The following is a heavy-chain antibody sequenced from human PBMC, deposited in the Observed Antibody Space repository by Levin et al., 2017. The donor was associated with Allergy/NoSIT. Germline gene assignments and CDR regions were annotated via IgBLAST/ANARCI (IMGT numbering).Heavy chain of an antibody. CDR2: INPNSGGT. V-gene: IGHV1-2*06. Sequence: PGGSLRLSCKASGYTFTGYYMHWVRQAPGQGLEWMGRINPNSGGTNYAQKFQGRVTMTRDTSISTAYMELSRLRSDDTAVYYCARDWDNTPGFDYWGQGTLVTVSS. J-gene: IGHJ4*02. CDR1: GYTFTGYY. D-gene: IGHD1-26*01. CDR3: ARDWDNTPGFDY.